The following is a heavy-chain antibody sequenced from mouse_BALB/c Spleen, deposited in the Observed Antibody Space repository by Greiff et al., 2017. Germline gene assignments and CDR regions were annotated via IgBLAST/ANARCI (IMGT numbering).Heavy chain of an antibody. CDR1: GFTFSDYY. CDR3: ASHYYGSSWFAY. J-gene: IGHJ3*01. D-gene: IGHD1-1*01. V-gene: IGHV5-4*02. CDR2: ISDGGSYT. Sequence: EVMLVESGGGLVKPGGSLKLSCAASGFTFSDYYMYWVRQTPEKRLEWVATISDGGSYTYYPDSVKGRFTISRDNAKNNLYLQMSSLKSEDTAMYYCASHYYGSSWFAYWGQGTLVTDSA.